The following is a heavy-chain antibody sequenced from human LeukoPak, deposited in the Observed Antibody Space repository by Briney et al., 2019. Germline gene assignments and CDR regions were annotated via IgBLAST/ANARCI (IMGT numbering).Heavy chain of an antibody. V-gene: IGHV3-66*01. CDR3: ARGGPGTTLDC. CDR1: GFTVSNYY. Sequence: GGSLRLSCAASGFTVSNYYMSWVRQAPGKGLEWVSVLYTAGSTKYADSVKGRFTISRDNSKSTMYLQMSSLRAEDTAVYYCARGGPGTTLDCWGRGTLVTVSS. J-gene: IGHJ4*02. D-gene: IGHD1-14*01. CDR2: LYTAGST.